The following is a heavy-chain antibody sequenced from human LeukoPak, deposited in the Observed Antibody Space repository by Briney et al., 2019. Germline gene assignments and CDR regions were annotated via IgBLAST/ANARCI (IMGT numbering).Heavy chain of an antibody. CDR2: ISSSSSYI. D-gene: IGHD6-13*01. CDR1: GFTFSSYS. J-gene: IGHJ1*01. CDR3: ARDEDSSSWYEAVAEYFQH. V-gene: IGHV3-21*01. Sequence: PGGSLRLSCAASGFTFSSYSMNWVRQAPGKGLVWVSSISSSSSYIYYADSVKGRFTISRDNAKNSLYLQMNSLRAEDTAVYYCARDEDSSSWYEAVAEYFQHWGQGTLVTVSS.